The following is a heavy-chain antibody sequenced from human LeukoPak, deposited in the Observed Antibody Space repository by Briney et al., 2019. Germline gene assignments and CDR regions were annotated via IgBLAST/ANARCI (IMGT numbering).Heavy chain of an antibody. V-gene: IGHV3-48*04. CDR2: IDSSGTI. Sequence: GGSLRLSCAASGFTFSSYSMNWVRQAPGKGLEWVSHIDSSGTIYYADSVKGRATISRDNAKNSLYLQMNSLRAEDTAVYYCAKDRSIAVAGYFDYWGQGTLVTVSS. J-gene: IGHJ4*02. CDR1: GFTFSSYS. D-gene: IGHD6-19*01. CDR3: AKDRSIAVAGYFDY.